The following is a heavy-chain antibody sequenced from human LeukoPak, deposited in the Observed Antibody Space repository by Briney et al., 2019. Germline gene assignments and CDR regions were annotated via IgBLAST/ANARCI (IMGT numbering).Heavy chain of an antibody. D-gene: IGHD6-19*01. CDR3: AKDLGKVIAAAGTAGFDS. J-gene: IGHJ4*01. CDR2: MNWDGGST. CDR1: GFNFDDYT. Sequence: GGSLTLPCAASGFNFDDYTLHWVRQLPGKGLEWVSLMNWDGGSTYYADSVKGRFTISRDTSKNSLFLQMHSLKAEDTAIYYCAKDLGKVIAAAGTAGFDSWGRGTLVTVSS. V-gene: IGHV3-43*01.